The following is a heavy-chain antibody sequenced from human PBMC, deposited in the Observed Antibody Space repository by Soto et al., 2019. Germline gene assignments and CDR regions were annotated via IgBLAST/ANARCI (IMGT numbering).Heavy chain of an antibody. J-gene: IGHJ4*02. D-gene: IGHD6-13*01. V-gene: IGHV4-59*08. Sequence: SETLSLTCTVSGGSISSYYWSWIRQPPGKGLEWIGYIYYSGSTNYNPSLKSRVTISVDTSKNQFSLKLSSVTAADTAVYYCARHPIAAADLYFDYWGQGTLVTVSS. CDR3: ARHPIAAADLYFDY. CDR2: IYYSGST. CDR1: GGSISSYY.